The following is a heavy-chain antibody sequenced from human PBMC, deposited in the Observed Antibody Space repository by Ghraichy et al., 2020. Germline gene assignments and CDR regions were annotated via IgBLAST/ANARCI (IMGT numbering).Heavy chain of an antibody. D-gene: IGHD3-3*01. CDR1: GGSISSSSYY. Sequence: SETLSLTCTVSGGSISSSSYYWGWIRQPPGKGLEWIGSIYYSGSTYYNPSLKSRVTISVDTSKNQFSLKLSSVTAADTAVYYCARGNDPRCYDFWTCFDYWGQRPLVAVPS. V-gene: IGHV4-39*01. J-gene: IGHJ4*02. CDR2: IYYSGST. CDR3: ARGNDPRCYDFWTCFDY.